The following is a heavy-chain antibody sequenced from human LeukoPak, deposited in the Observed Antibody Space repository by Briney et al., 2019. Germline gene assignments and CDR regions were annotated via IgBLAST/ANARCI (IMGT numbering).Heavy chain of an antibody. V-gene: IGHV3-66*02. Sequence: GGSLRLSWAASGFTVSSNYMSWVRQAPGKGLEWVSVIYSGGSTYYADSVKGRFTISRDNSKNTLYLQMNSLRAEDTAVYYCARERETAGATGDYWGQGTLVTVSS. J-gene: IGHJ4*02. CDR1: GFTVSSNY. CDR3: ARERETAGATGDY. D-gene: IGHD1-26*01. CDR2: IYSGGST.